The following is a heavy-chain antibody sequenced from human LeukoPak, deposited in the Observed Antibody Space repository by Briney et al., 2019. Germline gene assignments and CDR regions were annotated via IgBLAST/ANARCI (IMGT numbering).Heavy chain of an antibody. Sequence: GASVKVSCKASGGTFSSYASSGVRQAPGQGLEWMGGIIPIFGTTNYAQKFQDRVTITADKHTSTDYMELNSLRAEDTAVYYCARRRDSGSLQHFDYWGQGTLVTVSS. V-gene: IGHV1-69*06. CDR3: ARRRDSGSLQHFDY. CDR1: GGTFSSYA. D-gene: IGHD1-26*01. CDR2: IIPIFGTT. J-gene: IGHJ4*02.